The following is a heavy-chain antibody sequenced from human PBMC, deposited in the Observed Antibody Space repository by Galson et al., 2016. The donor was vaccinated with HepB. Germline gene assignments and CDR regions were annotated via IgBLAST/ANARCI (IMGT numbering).Heavy chain of an antibody. CDR1: GYTFTDYY. Sequence: SVKVSCKASGYTFTDYYLHWVRRAPGQGLEWMGWINPKSGGTTYAQKFQGWVTMTRDTSISTAYLEVTRLKSDDTAVYYCAKEAVTGTPFDYWGQGTQVTVSS. CDR3: AKEAVTGTPFDY. CDR2: INPKSGGT. V-gene: IGHV1-2*04. J-gene: IGHJ4*02. D-gene: IGHD6-19*01.